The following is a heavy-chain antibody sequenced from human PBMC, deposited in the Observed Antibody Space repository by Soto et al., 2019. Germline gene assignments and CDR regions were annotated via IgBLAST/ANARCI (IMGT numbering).Heavy chain of an antibody. CDR2: IGASGAST. D-gene: IGHD2-15*01. CDR1: GFTLGTYA. J-gene: IGHJ4*02. V-gene: IGHV3-23*01. CDR3: VKDTVVVVAPNLHFDS. Sequence: GGSLRLSCAASGFTLGTYAMHWVRQAPGKGLQWVSGIGASGASTYYADSVKGRFTISRDNSKNTLYLQMDRLRAEDTAVYYCVKDTVVVVAPNLHFDSRGQGTLVTVSS.